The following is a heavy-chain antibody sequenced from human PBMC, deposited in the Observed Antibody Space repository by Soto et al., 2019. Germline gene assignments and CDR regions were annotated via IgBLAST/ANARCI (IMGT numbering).Heavy chain of an antibody. J-gene: IGHJ1*01. D-gene: IGHD6-6*01. CDR2: INPNSGGT. CDR1: GYTFTGYY. Sequence: ASVKVSCKASGYTFTGYYMHWVRPAPGQGLEWMGWINPNSGGTNYAQKFQGRVTMTRDTSISTAYMELSRLRSDDTAVYYCARDRYSSSFARHWGQGTLVTVSS. V-gene: IGHV1-2*02. CDR3: ARDRYSSSFARH.